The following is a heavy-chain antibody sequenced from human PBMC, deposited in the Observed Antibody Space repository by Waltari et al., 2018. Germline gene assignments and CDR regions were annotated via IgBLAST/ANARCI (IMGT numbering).Heavy chain of an antibody. CDR2: INHSGST. CDR1: GGSFSGYY. CDR3: ARHGGPSGRGDFDY. Sequence: QVQLQQWGAGLLKPSETLSLTCAVYGGSFSGYYWSWIRQPPGKGLEWIGEINHSGSTNYNPSLKSRVTISVDTSKNQFSLKLSSVTAADTAVYYCARHGGPSGRGDFDYWGQGTLVTVSS. J-gene: IGHJ4*02. V-gene: IGHV4-34*01. D-gene: IGHD3-16*01.